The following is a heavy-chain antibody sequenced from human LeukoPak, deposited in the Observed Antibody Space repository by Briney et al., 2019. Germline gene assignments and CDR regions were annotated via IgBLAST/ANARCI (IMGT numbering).Heavy chain of an antibody. CDR1: GYTFTSNY. CDR3: ARTVAGRLDY. CDR2: ISAYNGNT. D-gene: IGHD6-19*01. V-gene: IGHV1-18*04. J-gene: IGHJ4*02. Sequence: ASVKVSCKASGYTFTSNYIHWVRQAPGQGLEWMGWISAYNGNTNYAQKLQGRVTMTTDTSTSTAYMELRSLRSDDTAVYYCARTVAGRLDYWGQGTLVTVSS.